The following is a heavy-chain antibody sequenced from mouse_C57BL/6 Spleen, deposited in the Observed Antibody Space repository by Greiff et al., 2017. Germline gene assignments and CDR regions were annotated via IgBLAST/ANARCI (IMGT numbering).Heavy chain of an antibody. J-gene: IGHJ2*01. CDR3: ATIATVVAG. CDR2: IYPGDGDT. D-gene: IGHD1-1*01. CDR1: GYAFSSSW. V-gene: IGHV1-82*01. Sequence: QVQLQQSGPELVKPGASVKISCKASGYAFSSSWMNWVKQRPGKGLEWIGRIYPGDGDTNYNGKFKGKATLTGDKSSSTAYMQLSSLTSEDSAVYFCATIATVVAGWGQGTTLTVSS.